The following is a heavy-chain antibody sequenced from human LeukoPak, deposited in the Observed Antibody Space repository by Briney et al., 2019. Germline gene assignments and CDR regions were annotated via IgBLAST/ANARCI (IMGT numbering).Heavy chain of an antibody. V-gene: IGHV3-74*01. Sequence: GGSLRLSCAASGFSFSDAWMHWVRQVPGKGLVWVSRINGDGSRISYADSVKGRFTISRDNAKNTLYLQMNSLRAEDTAVYYCARDRGSLEYDYWGQGTLVTVSS. CDR3: ARDRGSLEYDY. CDR1: GFSFSDAW. J-gene: IGHJ4*02. D-gene: IGHD1-26*01. CDR2: INGDGSRI.